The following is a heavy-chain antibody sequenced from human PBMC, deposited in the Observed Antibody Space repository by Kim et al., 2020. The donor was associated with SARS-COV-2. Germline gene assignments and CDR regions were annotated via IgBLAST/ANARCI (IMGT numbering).Heavy chain of an antibody. Sequence: GGSLRLSCAASGFTFSSYWMSWVRQAPGKGLEWVANIKQDGSEKYYVDSVKGRFTISRDNAKNSLYLQMNSLRAEDTAVYYCARLPYSSSSEWYFDLWGRGTLVTVSS. CDR1: GFTFSSYW. V-gene: IGHV3-7*01. CDR3: ARLPYSSSSEWYFDL. D-gene: IGHD6-6*01. J-gene: IGHJ2*01. CDR2: IKQDGSEK.